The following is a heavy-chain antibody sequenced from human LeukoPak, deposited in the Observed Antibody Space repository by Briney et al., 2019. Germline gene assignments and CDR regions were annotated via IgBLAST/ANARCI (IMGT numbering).Heavy chain of an antibody. CDR3: AKDRFGDYYFDY. CDR1: GFTFSSHA. CDR2: ISGSGGRT. D-gene: IGHD3-10*01. J-gene: IGHJ4*02. Sequence: GGSLRLSCAASGFTFSSHAMNWVRQVPGKGLEWVSDISGSGGRTNYADSVKGRFTISRDNSKNTLYLQMSSLRAEDTAVYYCAKDRFGDYYFDYWGQGTLVTVSS. V-gene: IGHV3-23*01.